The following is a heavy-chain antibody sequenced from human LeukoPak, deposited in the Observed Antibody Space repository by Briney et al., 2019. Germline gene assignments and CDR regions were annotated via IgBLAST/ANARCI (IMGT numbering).Heavy chain of an antibody. Sequence: SRTLSLTCAVSGGSISSSNWWSWVRQPPGKGLEWIGEIFHSGSTNYNPSLKSRVTISVDKSKHQFSLKLGSVTAAHTAVRYCAYHREDYGDIYDFDYWGQGTLVTVSS. D-gene: IGHD4-17*01. CDR2: IFHSGST. V-gene: IGHV4-4*02. J-gene: IGHJ4*02. CDR1: GGSISSSNW. CDR3: AYHREDYGDIYDFDY.